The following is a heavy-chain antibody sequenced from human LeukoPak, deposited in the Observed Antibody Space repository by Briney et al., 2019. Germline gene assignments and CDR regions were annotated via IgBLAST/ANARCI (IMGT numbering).Heavy chain of an antibody. CDR3: ARDLDGDYEDYYYGMDV. D-gene: IGHD4-17*01. CDR2: IYYSGST. Sequence: SETLSLTCTVSGGSISSGGYYWSWIRQHPGKGLEWIGYIYYSGSTYYNPSLKSRVTISVDTSKNQFSLKLSSVTAADTAVYYCARDLDGDYEDYYYGMDVWGQGTTVTVSS. CDR1: GGSISSGGYY. V-gene: IGHV4-31*03. J-gene: IGHJ6*02.